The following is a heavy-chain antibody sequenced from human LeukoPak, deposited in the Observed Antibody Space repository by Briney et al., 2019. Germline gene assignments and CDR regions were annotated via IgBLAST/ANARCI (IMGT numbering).Heavy chain of an antibody. Sequence: GGSLRLSCEASGFSFSSYWMAWVRQPPGKGPEWVANIKQDESERYSVDSVKGRFTISRDNAKNSVYLHMNSLRAEDTALYYCARLSAYYYGSYFYYYMDVWGKGTTDTVSS. CDR2: IKQDESER. J-gene: IGHJ6*03. V-gene: IGHV3-7*01. CDR3: ARLSAYYYGSYFYYYMDV. CDR1: GFSFSSYW. D-gene: IGHD3-10*01.